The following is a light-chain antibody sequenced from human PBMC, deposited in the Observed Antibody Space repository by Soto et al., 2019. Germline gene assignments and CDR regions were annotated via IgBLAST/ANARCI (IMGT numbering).Light chain of an antibody. V-gene: IGKV3-15*01. CDR1: QSVSSN. CDR3: EQYNDWPWT. CDR2: GAS. Sequence: EIVMTQSPATLSVSPGERATLSCRASQSVSSNLAWYQQKPGQAPRLLIYGASTRATGIPARCSGSGSGTEFTVPISSLQYEDFAVYYCEQYNDWPWTFGQGTKVASK. J-gene: IGKJ1*01.